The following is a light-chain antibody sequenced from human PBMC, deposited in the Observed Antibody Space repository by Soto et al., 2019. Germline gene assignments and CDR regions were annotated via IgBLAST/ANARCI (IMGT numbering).Light chain of an antibody. CDR3: QHSYRTPRT. CDR1: QSISSY. Sequence: DIQITQSPSSLSASVGDRVTITCRASQSISSYLNWYQQKPGKAPMLLIYGASNLQSGVPSRFSGSGSGTAFTLTISSLQPEDSASYYCQHSYRTPRTFGQGTKVDIK. CDR2: GAS. V-gene: IGKV1-39*01. J-gene: IGKJ1*01.